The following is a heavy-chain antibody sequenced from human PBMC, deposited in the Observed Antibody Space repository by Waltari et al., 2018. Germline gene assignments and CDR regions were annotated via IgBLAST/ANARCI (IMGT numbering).Heavy chain of an antibody. CDR3: ARDILGDGFNFDY. CDR2: ISYDGSNK. CDR1: GFTFSSYA. Sequence: QVQLVESGGGVVQPGRSLRLSCAASGFTFSSYAMHWVRQAPGKGLEWVAVISYDGSNKYYADSVKGRFTISRDNSKNTLYLQMNSLRAEDTAVYYCARDILGDGFNFDYWGQGTLVTVSS. D-gene: IGHD1-26*01. V-gene: IGHV3-30-3*01. J-gene: IGHJ4*02.